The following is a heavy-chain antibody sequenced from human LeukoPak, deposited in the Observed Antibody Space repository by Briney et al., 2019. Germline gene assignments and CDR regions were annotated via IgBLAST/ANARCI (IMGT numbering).Heavy chain of an antibody. D-gene: IGHD1-1*01. CDR1: GYTFNRYA. J-gene: IGHJ3*02. CDR2: ISTYTSYT. V-gene: IGHV1-18*01. Sequence: ASVKVACQACGYTFNRYAINWVGQAPGQGLEWMGWISTYTSYTNYAQKLQGRVTMTTATSTSTAYMELRSLRSDDTAFYYCARGTTECHAAFEIWGQGTMGTVSS. CDR3: ARGTTECHAAFEI.